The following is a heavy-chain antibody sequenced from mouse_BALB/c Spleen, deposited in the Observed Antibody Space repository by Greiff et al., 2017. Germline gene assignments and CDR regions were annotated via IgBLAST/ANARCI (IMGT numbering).Heavy chain of an antibody. D-gene: IGHD1-1*01. CDR1: GYSITSGYY. CDR3: AREGGDYYGSSWFAY. CDR2: ISYDGSN. V-gene: IGHV3-6*02. J-gene: IGHJ3*01. Sequence: EVQLVESGPGLVKPSQSLSLTCSVTGYSITSGYYWNWIRQFPGNKLEWMGYISYDGSNNYNPSLKNRISITRDTSKNQFFLKLNSVTTEDTATYYCAREGGDYYGSSWFAYWGQGTLVTVSA.